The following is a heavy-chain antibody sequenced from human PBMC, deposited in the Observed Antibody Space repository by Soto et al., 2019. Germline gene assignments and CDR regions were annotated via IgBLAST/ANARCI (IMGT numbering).Heavy chain of an antibody. V-gene: IGHV3-33*01. CDR3: ARDSGIAAAGGFDP. CDR1: GFTFSSYG. D-gene: IGHD6-13*01. J-gene: IGHJ5*02. Sequence: GGSLRLSCAASGFTFSSYGMHWVRQAPGKGLEWVAVIWYDGSNKYYADSVKGRFTISRDNSKNTLYLQMNSLRAEDTAVYYCARDSGIAAAGGFDPWGQGTLVTVSS. CDR2: IWYDGSNK.